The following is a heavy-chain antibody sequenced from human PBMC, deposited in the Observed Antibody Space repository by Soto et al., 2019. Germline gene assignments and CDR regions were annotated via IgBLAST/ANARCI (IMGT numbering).Heavy chain of an antibody. CDR1: GYTFTSYG. Sequence: ASVKVSCKASGYTFTSYGISWVRQAPGQGLEWMGWISAYNGNTNYAQKLQGRVTMTTDTSTSTAYMELRSLRSDDTAVYYCARRGLELEYYYYYMDVWGKGTTVTVSS. V-gene: IGHV1-18*01. J-gene: IGHJ6*03. CDR2: ISAYNGNT. D-gene: IGHD1-1*01. CDR3: ARRGLELEYYYYYMDV.